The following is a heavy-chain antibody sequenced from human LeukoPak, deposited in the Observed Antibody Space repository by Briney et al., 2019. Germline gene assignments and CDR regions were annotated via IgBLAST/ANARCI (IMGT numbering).Heavy chain of an antibody. D-gene: IGHD3-10*01. CDR3: ARGNLWFGELVY. V-gene: IGHV3-21*01. J-gene: IGHJ4*02. CDR1: GFSFSRYN. Sequence: GGSLRLSCAASGFSFSRYNMNWVRQAPGKGLEWVSSISSSPSYIYYADSVKGRFTLSRGDAKNSLYLQMSSLRAEDTAVYYCARGNLWFGELVYWGQGTLVTVSS. CDR2: ISSSPSYI.